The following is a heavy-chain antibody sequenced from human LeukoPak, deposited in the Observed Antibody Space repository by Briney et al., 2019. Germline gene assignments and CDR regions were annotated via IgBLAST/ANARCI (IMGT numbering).Heavy chain of an antibody. CDR3: ARSGGSRKEWSFDI. CDR1: GFTFNNYD. CDR2: IGTAGDT. Sequence: SGGSLRLSCAASGFTFNNYDMHWVPQATGKGLEWFSVIGTAGDTYYAGSVKGRFTISRENAKNSLYLQMNSLRAGDTAVYYCARSGGSRKEWSFDIWGQGTMVTVSS. D-gene: IGHD3-10*01. J-gene: IGHJ3*02. V-gene: IGHV3-13*04.